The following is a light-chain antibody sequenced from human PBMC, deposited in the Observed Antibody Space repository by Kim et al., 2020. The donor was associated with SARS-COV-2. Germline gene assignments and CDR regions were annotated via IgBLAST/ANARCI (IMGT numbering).Light chain of an antibody. CDR2: TAS. Sequence: SASVGDRVTITCRASQSISSYLNWYQHKPGKAPKLLIYTASSLQSGVPSRFSGSGSGTDFTLTISSLQPEDFAAYYCQQTYSSPPTFGQGTKLEI. V-gene: IGKV1-39*01. CDR3: QQTYSSPPT. J-gene: IGKJ2*01. CDR1: QSISSY.